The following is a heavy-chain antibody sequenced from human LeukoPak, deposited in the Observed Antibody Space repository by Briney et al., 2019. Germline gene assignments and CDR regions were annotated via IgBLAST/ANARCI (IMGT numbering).Heavy chain of an antibody. CDR1: GGSISSYY. CDR2: IYYSGST. V-gene: IGHV4-59*01. CDR3: ATYGGNGGFDY. J-gene: IGHJ4*02. Sequence: SETLSLTCTVSGGSISSYYWSWIRQPPGKGLEWIGYIYYSGSTNYNPSLKSRVTISVDTSKNQFSLKLSSVTAADTAVYYCATYGGNGGFDYWGQGTLVTVSS. D-gene: IGHD4-23*01.